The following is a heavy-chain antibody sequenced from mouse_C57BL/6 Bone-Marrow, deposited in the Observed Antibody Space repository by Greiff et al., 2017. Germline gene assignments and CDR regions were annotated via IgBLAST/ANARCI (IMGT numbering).Heavy chain of an antibody. J-gene: IGHJ4*01. CDR1: GYTFTSYW. CDR3: AREPGTEYAMDD. Sequence: QVQLQQPGTELVKPGASVKLSCKASGYTFTSYWMHWVKQRPGPGLEWIGNINPTNGGTNYNEQFKRKATLTVDKSSSTAYMQLSSLPSEDSAVYYCAREPGTEYAMDDWGKGTSVTVAS. D-gene: IGHD3-3*01. V-gene: IGHV1-53*01. CDR2: INPTNGGT.